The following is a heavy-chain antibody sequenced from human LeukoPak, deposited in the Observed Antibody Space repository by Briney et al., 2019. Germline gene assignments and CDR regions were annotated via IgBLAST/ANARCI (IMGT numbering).Heavy chain of an antibody. Sequence: PGGSLRLSCAASGFTFSSYWKSWVRQAPGKGLEWVANIKQDGSEKYYVDSVKGRFTISRDNAKNSLYLQMNSLRAEDTAVYYCARDPVANYDFWSGYYDYWGQGTLVTVSS. CDR1: GFTFSSYW. J-gene: IGHJ4*02. CDR3: ARDPVANYDFWSGYYDY. V-gene: IGHV3-7*01. D-gene: IGHD3-3*01. CDR2: IKQDGSEK.